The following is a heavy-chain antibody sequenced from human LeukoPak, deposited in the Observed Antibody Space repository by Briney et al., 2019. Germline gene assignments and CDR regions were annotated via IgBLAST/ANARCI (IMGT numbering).Heavy chain of an antibody. J-gene: IGHJ5*02. V-gene: IGHV4-4*02. CDR3: ARQGPGISATGFDP. D-gene: IGHD6-25*01. CDR1: GFTFSNAW. Sequence: GSLRLSCAASGFTFSNAWMNWVRQAPGKGLEWIGTIYYSETTYYNPSLKSRVTMSVDKSQNQFSLKLSSVTAADTAVYYCARQGPGISATGFDPWGQGTLVTVSS. CDR2: IYYSETT.